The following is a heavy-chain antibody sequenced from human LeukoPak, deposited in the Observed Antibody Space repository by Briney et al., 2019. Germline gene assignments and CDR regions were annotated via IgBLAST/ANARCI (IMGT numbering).Heavy chain of an antibody. D-gene: IGHD4-17*01. V-gene: IGHV3-11*01. CDR2: ISSSGSTI. J-gene: IGHJ4*02. CDR3: AKDLPSDGDYGPTEDVY. Sequence: PGGSLRLSCAASGFTFSDYYMSWIRQAPGKGLEWVSYISSSGSTIYYADSVKGRFTISRDNAKNSLYLQMNSLRAEDTAVYYCAKDLPSDGDYGPTEDVYWGQGTLVTVSS. CDR1: GFTFSDYY.